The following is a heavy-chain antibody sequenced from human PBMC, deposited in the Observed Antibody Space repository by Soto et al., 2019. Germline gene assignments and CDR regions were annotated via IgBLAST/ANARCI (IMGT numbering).Heavy chain of an antibody. D-gene: IGHD3-3*01. J-gene: IGHJ4*02. Sequence: GGALRLSCAASGFTFSSDWMSWVRQAPGKGLEWVANIKQDGSEKYYVDSVKGRFTISRDNAKNSLYLQMNSLRAEDTAVYYCARDNHPMFWSGPTYYFDYWGQGTLVTVSS. CDR3: ARDNHPMFWSGPTYYFDY. CDR1: GFTFSSDW. V-gene: IGHV3-7*01. CDR2: IKQDGSEK.